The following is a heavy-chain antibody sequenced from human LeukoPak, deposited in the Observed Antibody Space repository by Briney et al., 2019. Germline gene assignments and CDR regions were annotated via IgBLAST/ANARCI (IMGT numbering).Heavy chain of an antibody. V-gene: IGHV5-51*01. CDR1: GYSFTSYW. D-gene: IGHD6-6*01. CDR2: IYPGDSGT. J-gene: IGHJ6*03. Sequence: GESLKISCKGSGYSFTSYWIGWVRQMPGKGLEWMGIIYPGDSGTRYSPSFQGQVTISADKSISTAYLQWSSLKASDTAMYYCARLCSSSSQYYYYYMDVWGKGTTVTVSS. CDR3: ARLCSSSSQYYYYYMDV.